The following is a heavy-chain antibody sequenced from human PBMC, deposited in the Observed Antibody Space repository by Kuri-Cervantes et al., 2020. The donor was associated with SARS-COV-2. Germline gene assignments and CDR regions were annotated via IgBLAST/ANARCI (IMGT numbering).Heavy chain of an antibody. CDR3: ARVRLRLGELSFNYYYYYYMDV. Sequence: LSLTCAASGYSFSSYWMSWVRQAPGKGLEWVANIKQDGSEKYYVDSVKGRLTISRDNAKNSLYLQMNSLRAEDTAVYYCARVRLRLGELSFNYYYYYYMDVWGKGTTVTVSS. D-gene: IGHD3-16*02. CDR2: IKQDGSEK. J-gene: IGHJ6*03. CDR1: GYSFSSYW. V-gene: IGHV3-7*01.